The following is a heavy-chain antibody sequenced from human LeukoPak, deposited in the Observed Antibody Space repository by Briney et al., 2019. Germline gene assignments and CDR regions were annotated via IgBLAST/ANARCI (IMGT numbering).Heavy chain of an antibody. CDR2: ISYDGSNK. D-gene: IGHD1-26*01. CDR1: GFTFSSYA. CDR3: ARDRRYSGSYLVY. V-gene: IGHV3-30-3*01. J-gene: IGHJ4*02. Sequence: GGSLRLSYAASGFTFSSYAMHWVRQAPGKGLEWVAVISYDGSNKYYADSVKGRFTISRDNSKNTLYLQMNSLRAEDTAVYYCARDRRYSGSYLVYWGQGTLVTVSS.